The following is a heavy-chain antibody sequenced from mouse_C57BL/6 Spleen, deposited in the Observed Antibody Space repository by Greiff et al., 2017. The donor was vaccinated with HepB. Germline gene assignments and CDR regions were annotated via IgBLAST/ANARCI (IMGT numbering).Heavy chain of an antibody. CDR1: GYTFTDYY. CDR3: ARSKEGATYGSSYYYAMDY. D-gene: IGHD1-1*01. CDR2: INPYNGGT. V-gene: IGHV1-19*01. Sequence: VQLQQSGPVLVKPGASVKMSCKASGYTFTDYYMNWVKQSHGKSLEWIGVINPYNGGTSYNQKFKGKATLTVDKSSSTAYMELNSLTSEDSAVYYCARSKEGATYGSSYYYAMDYWGQRTSVTVSS. J-gene: IGHJ4*01.